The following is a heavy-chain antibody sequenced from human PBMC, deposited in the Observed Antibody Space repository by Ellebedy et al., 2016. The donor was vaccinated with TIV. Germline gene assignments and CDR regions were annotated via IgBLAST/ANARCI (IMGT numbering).Heavy chain of an antibody. CDR3: ARDVEGQWLSTEEFY. V-gene: IGHV3-48*02. CDR2: ISGSSYTI. D-gene: IGHD6-19*01. Sequence: GGSLRLXXVASGFTFSTYSMNWVRQAPGKGLEWVSYISGSSYTIYYADSVKGRFTISRDNAKNSLYLQMNSLRDEDTAVYYCARDVEGQWLSTEEFYWGQGTLVTVSS. CDR1: GFTFSTYS. J-gene: IGHJ4*02.